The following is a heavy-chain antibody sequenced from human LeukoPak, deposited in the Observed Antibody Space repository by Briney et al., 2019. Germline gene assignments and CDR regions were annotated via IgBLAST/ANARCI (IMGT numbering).Heavy chain of an antibody. Sequence: ASVKVSCKASGYTFTTYYMHWVRQAPGKGLEWMGKINPTGGSTTYAQKFQGRVTMTRDMPTNTVYMELSSLRSEDTAVYYCARQGRSGSYSAFSWFDPWGQGTLVTVSS. CDR3: ARQGRSGSYSAFSWFDP. V-gene: IGHV1-46*01. J-gene: IGHJ5*02. CDR2: INPTGGST. D-gene: IGHD3-22*01. CDR1: GYTFTTYY.